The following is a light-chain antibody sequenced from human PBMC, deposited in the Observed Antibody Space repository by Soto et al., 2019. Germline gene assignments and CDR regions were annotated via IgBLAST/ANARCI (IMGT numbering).Light chain of an antibody. CDR2: DAS. CDR3: QQYDSDVVS. J-gene: IGKJ4*01. Sequence: DIQMTQSPATLSASVGDRVTITCRASQSVRSWLAWYQQKPGKAPKLLMYDASTLEGGVPSRFSGSGSGTEFTLTISGLQPDDFATYYGQQYDSDVVSFGGGTKVE. CDR1: QSVRSW. V-gene: IGKV1-5*01.